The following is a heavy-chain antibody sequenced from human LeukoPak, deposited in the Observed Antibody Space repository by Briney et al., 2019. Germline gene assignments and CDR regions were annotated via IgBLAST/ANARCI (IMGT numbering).Heavy chain of an antibody. J-gene: IGHJ4*02. Sequence: GGTLRLSCAASGFPFSSYAMNWVRQAPGKGLEWVSAISGSGGSTYYADSVKGRFTISRDNAKNSLYLQMNSLRAEDTAVYYCARQKVGSTTIFDCWGQGTLVTVSS. D-gene: IGHD1-26*01. CDR2: ISGSGGST. V-gene: IGHV3-23*01. CDR3: ARQKVGSTTIFDC. CDR1: GFPFSSYA.